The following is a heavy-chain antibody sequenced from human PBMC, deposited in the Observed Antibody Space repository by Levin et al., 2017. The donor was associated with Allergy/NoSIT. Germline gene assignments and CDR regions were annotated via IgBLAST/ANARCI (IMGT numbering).Heavy chain of an antibody. J-gene: IGHJ5*02. Sequence: LSLTCVVSGLTFTDYGFHWVRQAPGKGLEWVAIITGDGSHKYYGDSVKGRFTISRDNSKSTVYLQMNSLTPDDTALYYCAKGWFDPWGQGTLVTVSS. CDR2: ITGDGSHK. CDR3: AKGWFDP. CDR1: GLTFTDYG. V-gene: IGHV3-30*18.